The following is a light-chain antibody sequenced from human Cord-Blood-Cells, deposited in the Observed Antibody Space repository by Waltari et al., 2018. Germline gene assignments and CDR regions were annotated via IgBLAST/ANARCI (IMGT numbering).Light chain of an antibody. Sequence: QSALTQPASVSGSPGQSITIPCTGPSSDVGGYHYVSWYQQHPGKAPKLMIYDVSNRPSGVSNRFSGSKSGNTASLTISGLQAEDEADYYCSSYTSSSTVFGGGTKLTVL. V-gene: IGLV2-14*01. CDR3: SSYTSSSTV. J-gene: IGLJ3*02. CDR1: SSDVGGYHY. CDR2: DVS.